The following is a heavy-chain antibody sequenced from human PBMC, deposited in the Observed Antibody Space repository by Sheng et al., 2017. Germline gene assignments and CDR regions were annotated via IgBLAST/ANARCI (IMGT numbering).Heavy chain of an antibody. J-gene: IGHJ4*02. Sequence: QVQLQESGPGLVKPSETLSLTCAVSGYSISSGYYWGWIRQPPGKGLEWIGSIYHSGSTYYNPSLKSRVTISVDTSKNQFSLKLSSVTAADTAVYYCARDSASGCYDYWGQGTLVTVSS. V-gene: IGHV4-38-2*02. CDR1: GYSISSGYY. CDR3: ARDSASGCYDY. D-gene: IGHD2-15*01. CDR2: IYHSGST.